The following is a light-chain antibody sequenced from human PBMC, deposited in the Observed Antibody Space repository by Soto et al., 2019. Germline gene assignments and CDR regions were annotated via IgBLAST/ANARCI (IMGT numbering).Light chain of an antibody. CDR2: LNSDGSH. CDR3: QTWGSGIVV. V-gene: IGLV4-69*01. Sequence: QAVVTQSPSASASLGASVKLTCTLSSGHSNYAIAWHQQQSEKGPRFLMNLNSDGSHSKGDGIPDRFSGSSSGAERYLTISGVQSEDEADYYCQTWGSGIVVFGGGTKLTVL. CDR1: SGHSNYA. J-gene: IGLJ2*01.